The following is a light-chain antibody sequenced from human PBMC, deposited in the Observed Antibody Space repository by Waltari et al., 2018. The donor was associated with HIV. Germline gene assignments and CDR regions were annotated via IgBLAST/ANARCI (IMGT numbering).Light chain of an antibody. J-gene: IGKJ1*01. Sequence: DIQMTQSPSTLSASVGDRVTITCRASQNIYTWLAWFQQKPGKAPKLLVYRASGLETGVPSRFSGSGSGTQFTLTITSLLPDDSATYFCQQYNGYPCTFGQGTNVEIK. CDR2: RAS. CDR3: QQYNGYPCT. V-gene: IGKV1-5*03. CDR1: QNIYTW.